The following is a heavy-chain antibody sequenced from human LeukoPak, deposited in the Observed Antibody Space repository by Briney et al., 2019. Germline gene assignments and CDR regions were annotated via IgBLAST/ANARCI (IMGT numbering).Heavy chain of an antibody. Sequence: ASVKVSCKDSGYTFTGYYMHWVRQAPGQGLEWMGIINPSGGSTSYAQKFQGRVTMTRDTSTSTVYMELSSLRSEDTAVYYCARDESSSWYRNVGDYWGQGTLVTVSS. CDR2: INPSGGST. CDR1: GYTFTGYY. J-gene: IGHJ4*02. D-gene: IGHD6-13*01. V-gene: IGHV1-46*01. CDR3: ARDESSSWYRNVGDY.